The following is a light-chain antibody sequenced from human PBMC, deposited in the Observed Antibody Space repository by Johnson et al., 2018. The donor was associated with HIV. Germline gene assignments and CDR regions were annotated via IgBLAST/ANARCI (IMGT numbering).Light chain of an antibody. CDR3: GTWDSSLRGV. Sequence: QSVLTQPPSVSAAPGQKVTISCSGSGSNIGNNYVSWYQQLPGTDPKLLIYENNKRPSGIPDRFSGSKSGTSATLGITGLQTGDEADYYCGTWDSSLRGVFGTGTKVTVL. CDR2: ENN. J-gene: IGLJ1*01. V-gene: IGLV1-51*01. CDR1: GSNIGNNY.